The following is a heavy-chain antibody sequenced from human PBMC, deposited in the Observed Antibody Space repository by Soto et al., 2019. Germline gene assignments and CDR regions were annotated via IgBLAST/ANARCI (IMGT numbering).Heavy chain of an antibody. CDR2: ISYDGSNK. D-gene: IGHD5-18*01. V-gene: IGHV3-30*18. CDR3: AKDGRGYSDNYYYGMDV. Sequence: GGSLRLSCAASGFTFSSYGMHWVRQAPGKGLEWVAVISYDGSNKYYADSVKGRFTISRDNSKNTLYLQMNSLRAEDTAVYYCAKDGRGYSDNYYYGMDVWGQGTTVTVSS. J-gene: IGHJ6*02. CDR1: GFTFSSYG.